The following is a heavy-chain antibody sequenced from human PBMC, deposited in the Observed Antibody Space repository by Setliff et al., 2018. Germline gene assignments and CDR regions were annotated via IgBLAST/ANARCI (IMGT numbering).Heavy chain of an antibody. J-gene: IGHJ4*02. CDR3: ARSPFPVDTVMVTTFDS. D-gene: IGHD5-18*01. CDR1: GYTFTSYG. V-gene: IGHV1-69*13. CDR2: TTPIFTTA. Sequence: SVKVSCKASGYTFTSYGISWVRQAPGQGLEWMGGTTPIFTTANYAQKFQGRVTITADEPTSTAYMELSSLKSEDTAVYYCARSPFPVDTVMVTTFDSWGQGTLVTVSS.